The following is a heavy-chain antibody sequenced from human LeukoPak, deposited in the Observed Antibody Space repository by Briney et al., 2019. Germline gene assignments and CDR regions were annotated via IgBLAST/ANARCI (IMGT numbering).Heavy chain of an antibody. J-gene: IGHJ6*03. Sequence: GGSLRLSCAASGFTFSSYGMGWVRQAPGKGLEWVSAISGSGGSTYYADSVKGRFTISRDNSKNTLYLQMNSLRAEDTAVYYCAKDRGIAVALYYYYYMDVWGKGTTVTISS. D-gene: IGHD6-19*01. CDR2: ISGSGGST. CDR3: AKDRGIAVALYYYYYMDV. V-gene: IGHV3-23*01. CDR1: GFTFSSYG.